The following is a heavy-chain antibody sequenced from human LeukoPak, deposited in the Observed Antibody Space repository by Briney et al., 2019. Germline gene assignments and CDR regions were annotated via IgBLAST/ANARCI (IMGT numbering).Heavy chain of an antibody. CDR2: IYYSGST. Sequence: SETLSLTCTVSGGSISSSSYYWGWIRQPPGKGLEWIGSIYYSGSTYYNPSLKSRVTISVDTSKNQFSLKLSSVTAADTAVYYCAREKGYMVRGKLGYWGQGTLVTVSS. CDR1: GGSISSSSYY. V-gene: IGHV4-39*02. J-gene: IGHJ4*02. D-gene: IGHD3-10*01. CDR3: AREKGYMVRGKLGY.